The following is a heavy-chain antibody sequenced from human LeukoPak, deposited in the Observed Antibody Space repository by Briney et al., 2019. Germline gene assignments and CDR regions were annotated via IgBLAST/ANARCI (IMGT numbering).Heavy chain of an antibody. Sequence: GGSLRLSCAASGFTFSSYAMNWVRQAPGKGLEWVSTISNSGESTYYADSVKGRFTISRDNANNSLYLQMNSLRAEDTAVYYCARVCRDGYNGYYYYYYYMDVWGKGTTVTVSS. CDR1: GFTFSSYA. V-gene: IGHV3-21*01. CDR2: ISNSGEST. D-gene: IGHD5-24*01. CDR3: ARVCRDGYNGYYYYYYYMDV. J-gene: IGHJ6*03.